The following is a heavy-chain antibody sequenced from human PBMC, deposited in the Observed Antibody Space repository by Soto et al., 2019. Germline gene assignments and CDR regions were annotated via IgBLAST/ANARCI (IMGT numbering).Heavy chain of an antibody. CDR2: IKQDGSEK. Sequence: GGSLRLSCAASGFTFSSYWMSWVRQAPGKGLEWVANIKQDGSEKYYVDSGKGRFTISRDNAKNSLYLQMNSLRAEDTAVYYCARSPYCGGDCYSSPDAFDIWGQGTMVTVSS. D-gene: IGHD2-21*01. CDR3: ARSPYCGGDCYSSPDAFDI. J-gene: IGHJ3*02. CDR1: GFTFSSYW. V-gene: IGHV3-7*01.